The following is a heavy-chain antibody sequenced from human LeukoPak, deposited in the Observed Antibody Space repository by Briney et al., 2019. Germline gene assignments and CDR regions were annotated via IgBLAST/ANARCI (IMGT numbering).Heavy chain of an antibody. Sequence: PSETLSLTCTVSGGSISSSSYYWGWIRQPPGKGLEWIGSIYYSGSTYYNPSLKSRVTISVDTSKNQFPLKLSSVTAADTAVYYWARNFGNRETATPIGVLGKGTTVTVSS. CDR3: ARNFGNRETATPIGV. CDR1: GGSISSSSYY. D-gene: IGHD5-18*01. J-gene: IGHJ6*04. V-gene: IGHV4-39*01. CDR2: IYYSGST.